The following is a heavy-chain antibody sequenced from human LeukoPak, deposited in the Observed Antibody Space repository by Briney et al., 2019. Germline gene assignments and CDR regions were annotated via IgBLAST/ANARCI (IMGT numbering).Heavy chain of an antibody. J-gene: IGHJ3*02. CDR1: GFTFSLYA. CDR2: ISYDGTDK. D-gene: IGHD4-23*01. V-gene: IGHV3-30-3*01. Sequence: PGRSLRLSCAASGFTFSLYAVHWVRQAPGKGLEWVAAISYDGTDKYYAGSVKGRFTISRDNSKNTLYLQMNSLRAEDTAIYYCARASTAVITLDSYDIWGQGTMVTVSS. CDR3: ARASTAVITLDSYDI.